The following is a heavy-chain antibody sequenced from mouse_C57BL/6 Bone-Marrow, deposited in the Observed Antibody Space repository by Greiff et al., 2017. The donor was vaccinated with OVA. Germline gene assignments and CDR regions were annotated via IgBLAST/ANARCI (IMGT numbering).Heavy chain of an antibody. Sequence: EVQLQESGPGLVKPSQSLSLTCSVTGYSITSGYYWNWIRQFPGNKLEWMGYISYDGSNNYNPSLKNRISITRDPSKNQFFLKLNSVTTEDTATYYSARDYSGSSYYCFGYFDVWGTGTTVTVSS. D-gene: IGHD1-1*01. CDR3: ARDYSGSSYYCFGYFDV. CDR2: ISYDGSN. CDR1: GYSITSGYY. V-gene: IGHV3-6*01. J-gene: IGHJ1*03.